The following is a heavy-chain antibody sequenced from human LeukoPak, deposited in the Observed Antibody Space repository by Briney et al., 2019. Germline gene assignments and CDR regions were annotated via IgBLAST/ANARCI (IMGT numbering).Heavy chain of an antibody. CDR2: IKQDGSKK. V-gene: IGHV3-7*04. Sequence: GGSLRLSCAASGFTFSSYWVNWVRQAPGKGLEWVANIKQDGSKKYYVDSVEGRFSISRDNAKTSLYLQMNSLRAEDTAVYYCARGSIAAAAIFDYWGQGTLVTVSS. D-gene: IGHD6-13*01. CDR3: ARGSIAAAAIFDY. CDR1: GFTFSSYW. J-gene: IGHJ4*02.